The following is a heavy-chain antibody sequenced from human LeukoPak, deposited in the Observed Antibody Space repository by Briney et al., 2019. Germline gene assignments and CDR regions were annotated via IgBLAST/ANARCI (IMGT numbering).Heavy chain of an antibody. Sequence: SETLSLTCTVSGXSISSNYWSWVRQPPGKGLEWIGYIHYSGRTSYNPSLKSRVTISVDTSKNQFSLKLSSVTAADTAVYYCATEVAPSDHYYYYGMDVWGQGTTVTVSS. V-gene: IGHV4-59*01. CDR2: IHYSGRT. J-gene: IGHJ6*02. D-gene: IGHD5-12*01. CDR1: GXSISSNY. CDR3: ATEVAPSDHYYYYGMDV.